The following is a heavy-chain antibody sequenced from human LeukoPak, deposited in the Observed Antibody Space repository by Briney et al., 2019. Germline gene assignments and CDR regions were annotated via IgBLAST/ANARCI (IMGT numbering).Heavy chain of an antibody. V-gene: IGHV4-39*01. CDR3: ARHPSHNHYHGSGYSNWFDP. Sequence: SETLSLTCTVSGGSISNSRYYWGWIRQPPGKGLEWIGSIYYNGSTYYNPSLKSRVTISVDTSKNQFSLKLSSVTAADTAVYYCARHPSHNHYHGSGYSNWFDPWGRGTLVTVSS. CDR1: GGSISNSRYY. D-gene: IGHD3-22*01. J-gene: IGHJ5*02. CDR2: IYYNGST.